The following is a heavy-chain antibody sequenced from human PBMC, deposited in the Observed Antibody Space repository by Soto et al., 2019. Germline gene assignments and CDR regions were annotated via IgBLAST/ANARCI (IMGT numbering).Heavy chain of an antibody. CDR1: GFTFSSYW. CDR2: INSDGSST. Sequence: EVQLVESGGGLVQPGGSLRLSCTASGFTFSSYWMHWVRQAPGKGLVWVSRINSDGSSTSYADSVKGRFTISRDNAKNTLYLQMNSLRAEDTAVYYCAREGYSGLDAFDIWGQGTMVTVSS. D-gene: IGHD5-12*01. V-gene: IGHV3-74*01. CDR3: AREGYSGLDAFDI. J-gene: IGHJ3*02.